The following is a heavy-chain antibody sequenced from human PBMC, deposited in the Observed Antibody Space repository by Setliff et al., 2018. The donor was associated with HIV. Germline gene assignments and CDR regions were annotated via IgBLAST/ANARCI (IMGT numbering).Heavy chain of an antibody. CDR1: GFTFSSFE. Sequence: PGGSLRLSCTASGFTFSSFEMSWVRQVPGKGLEWVSHISMSGSSIYYADSVKGRFSISRDNPKNTVYLQMNSLRAEDTALYYCAKIPHTGDSAYDVWGQGTMVTVSS. CDR3: AKIPHTGDSAYDV. D-gene: IGHD7-27*01. CDR2: ISMSGSSI. V-gene: IGHV3-48*03. J-gene: IGHJ3*01.